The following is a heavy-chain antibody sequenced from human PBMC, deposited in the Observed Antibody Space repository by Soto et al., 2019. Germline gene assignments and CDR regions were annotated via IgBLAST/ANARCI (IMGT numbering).Heavy chain of an antibody. CDR3: AKAPFGGHYYYYYMDV. Sequence: GGSLRLSCAASGFTFSSYGMHWVRQAPGKGLEWVAVISYDGSNKYYADSVKGRFTISRDNSKNTLYLQMNSLRAEDTAVYYCAKAPFGGHYYYYYMDVWGKGTTVTVSS. V-gene: IGHV3-30*18. CDR1: GFTFSSYG. D-gene: IGHD3-16*01. CDR2: ISYDGSNK. J-gene: IGHJ6*03.